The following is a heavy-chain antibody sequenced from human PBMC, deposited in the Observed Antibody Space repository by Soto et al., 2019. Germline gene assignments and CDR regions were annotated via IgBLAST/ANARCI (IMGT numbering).Heavy chain of an antibody. D-gene: IGHD6-13*01. J-gene: IGHJ6*02. V-gene: IGHV3-7*03. CDR1: GFTFSSYW. CDR2: IKQDGSEK. Sequence: GGSLRLSCAASGFTFSSYWMSWVRQAPGKGLEWVANIKQDGSEKYYVDSVKGRFTISRDNAKNSLYLQMNSLRAEDTAVYYCARVNSSSWYDYYYGMDVLGQGTTVTVSS. CDR3: ARVNSSSWYDYYYGMDV.